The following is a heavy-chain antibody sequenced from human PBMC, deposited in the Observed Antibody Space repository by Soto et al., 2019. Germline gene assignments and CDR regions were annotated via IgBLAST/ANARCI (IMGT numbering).Heavy chain of an antibody. J-gene: IGHJ6*02. CDR3: ARDLPSGSGSYYNALDYYYYYGMDV. V-gene: IGHV3-21*01. CDR1: GFTFSSYS. D-gene: IGHD3-10*01. Sequence: GGSLRLSCAASGFTFSSYSMNWVRQAPGKGLEWVSSISSSSSYIYYADSVKGRFTISRDNAKNSLYLQMNSLRAEDTAVYYCARDLPSGSGSYYNALDYYYYYGMDVWGQGTTVTVS. CDR2: ISSSSSYI.